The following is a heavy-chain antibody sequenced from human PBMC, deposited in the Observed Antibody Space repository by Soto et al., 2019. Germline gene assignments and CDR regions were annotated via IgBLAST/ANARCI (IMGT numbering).Heavy chain of an antibody. D-gene: IGHD6-13*01. CDR2: IYYGGST. CDR3: FGYSDSWEDY. V-gene: IGHV4-59*08. CDR1: GGSISGNY. Sequence: SETLSLTCSVSGGSISGNYWNWIRQPPGKGLEWIGYIYYGGSTVYNPSLKSRLTISLDTSNNQFSLKLSSVTAVDTAVYYCFGYSDSWEDYWGQGTLVTVSS. J-gene: IGHJ4*02.